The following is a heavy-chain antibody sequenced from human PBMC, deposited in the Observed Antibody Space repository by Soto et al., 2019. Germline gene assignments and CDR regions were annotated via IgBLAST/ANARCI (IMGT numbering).Heavy chain of an antibody. Sequence: SVKVSCKASGGTFSSYTISWVRQAPGQGLEWMGRIIPILGIANYAQKFQGRVTITADKSTSTAYMELSSLRSEDTAVYYCVYYCSSTSCLDYWGQGTLVTVSS. CDR2: IIPILGIA. CDR1: GGTFSSYT. J-gene: IGHJ4*02. D-gene: IGHD2-2*01. V-gene: IGHV1-69*02. CDR3: VYYCSSTSCLDY.